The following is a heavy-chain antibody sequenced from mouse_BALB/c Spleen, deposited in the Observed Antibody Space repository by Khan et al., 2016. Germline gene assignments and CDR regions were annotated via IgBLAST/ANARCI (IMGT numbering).Heavy chain of an antibody. CDR1: GYSITSDYA. D-gene: IGHD2-4*01. CDR2: ISYSDST. V-gene: IGHV3-2*02. CDR3: ARGMITTFDY. J-gene: IGHJ2*01. Sequence: EVQLQESGPGLVKPSQSLSLTCTVTGYSITSDYAWNWIRQFPGNKLEWMGYISYSDSTNYNPSLKSRISITRNTSKKQFFLQLNSVTTEATATYYCARGMITTFDYWGQGTTVTVSA.